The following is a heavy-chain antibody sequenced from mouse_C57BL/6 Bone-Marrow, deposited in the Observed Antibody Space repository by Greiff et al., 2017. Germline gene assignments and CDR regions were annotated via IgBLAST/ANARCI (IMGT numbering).Heavy chain of an antibody. V-gene: IGHV5-4*01. J-gene: IGHJ3*01. D-gene: IGHD2-5*01. CDR3: ARDPGPLYYSNWGFAY. Sequence: EVQLVESGGGLVKPGGSLKLSCAASGFTFSSYAMSWVRQTPEKRLEWVATISDGGSYTYYPDNVKGRFTISRDNAKNNLYLQMSHLKSEDTAMYYCARDPGPLYYSNWGFAYWGQGTLVTVSA. CDR1: GFTFSSYA. CDR2: ISDGGSYT.